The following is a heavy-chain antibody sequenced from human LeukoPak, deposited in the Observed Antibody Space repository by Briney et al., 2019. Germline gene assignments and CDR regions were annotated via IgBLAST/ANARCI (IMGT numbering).Heavy chain of an antibody. CDR1: GFTFTNFY. CDR2: MSVDGSAK. D-gene: IGHD3-10*02. V-gene: IGHV3-7*01. J-gene: IGHJ6*04. CDR3: AELGITMIGGV. Sequence: GGSLRLSCAASGFTFTNFYMTWVRQAPGMGLEWVATMSVDGSAKFYVDSVKGRFTISRDNAKNSLYLQMNSLRAEDTAVYYCAELGITMIGGVWGKGTTVTISS.